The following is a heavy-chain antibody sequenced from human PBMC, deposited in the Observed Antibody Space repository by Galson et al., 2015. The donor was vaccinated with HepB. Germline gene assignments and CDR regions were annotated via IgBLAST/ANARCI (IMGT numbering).Heavy chain of an antibody. CDR2: ITSSGTYI. CDR3: ARDYRYCSSSSCYTFDY. V-gene: IGHV3-21*01. D-gene: IGHD2-2*02. CDR1: GFTFSSST. Sequence: SLRLSCAASGFTFSSSTMTWVRQAPGKGLEWVSSITSSGTYIYYGDSVKGRFTISRDNAKNSLYLQMDSLGADDTAVYYCARDYRYCSSSSCYTFDYWGQGTLVIVSS. J-gene: IGHJ4*02.